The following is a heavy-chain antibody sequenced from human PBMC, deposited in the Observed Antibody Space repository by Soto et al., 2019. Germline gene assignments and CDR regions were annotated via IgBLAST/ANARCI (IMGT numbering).Heavy chain of an antibody. CDR2: IYPGDSEI. D-gene: IGHD3-22*01. J-gene: IGHJ4*02. Sequence: GESLKISCKASGYSFTSYWIGWVRQMPGKGLEWMGIIYPGDSEIRYSPSFQGQVTLSADKSASTAYLQWNSLKASDSAVYYCVRSDNAGCYMFDYWGQGIPVTVSS. CDR1: GYSFTSYW. V-gene: IGHV5-51*01. CDR3: VRSDNAGCYMFDY.